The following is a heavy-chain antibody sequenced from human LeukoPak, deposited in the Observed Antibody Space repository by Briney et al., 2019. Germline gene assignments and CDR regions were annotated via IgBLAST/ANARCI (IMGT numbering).Heavy chain of an antibody. CDR2: IIPIFGTA. CDR3: ARDSSGWYCLDY. V-gene: IGHV1-69*13. J-gene: IGHJ4*02. Sequence: SVTVSCKASGGTFISYAISWVRQAPGQGLEWMGGIIPIFGTANYAQKFQGRVTITAAESTSTAYMELSSLRSEDTAVYYCARDSSGWYCLDYWGQGTLVTVSS. CDR1: GGTFISYA. D-gene: IGHD6-19*01.